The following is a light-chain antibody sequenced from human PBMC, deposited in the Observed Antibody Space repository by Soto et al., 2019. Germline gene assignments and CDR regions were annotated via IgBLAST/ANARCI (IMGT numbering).Light chain of an antibody. V-gene: IGLV2-23*01. CDR2: EGS. J-gene: IGLJ2*01. Sequence: QSALTQPASVSGSPGQSITISCTGTSSDVGSYNLVSWYQQHPGKAPKLMIYEGSQRPSGVSNRFSGSKSGNTASLTISGLQADDEADYYCCSYAGSSTVVFGGGTKVTVL. CDR3: CSYAGSSTVV. CDR1: SSDVGSYNL.